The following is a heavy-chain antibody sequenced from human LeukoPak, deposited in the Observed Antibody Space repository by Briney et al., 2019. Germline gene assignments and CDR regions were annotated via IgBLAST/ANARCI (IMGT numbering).Heavy chain of an antibody. Sequence: SETLSLTCTVSGGSMSNYYWSWIRQPPGKGLEWIGYIHFSGSSNYNPSFKSRVTMSVDTSKNQFSLKLSSVTAADTAVYYCARHVRSGYNFLDYWGQGNLVTVSS. CDR1: GGSMSNYY. D-gene: IGHD5-24*01. V-gene: IGHV4-59*08. CDR2: IHFSGSS. J-gene: IGHJ4*02. CDR3: ARHVRSGYNFLDY.